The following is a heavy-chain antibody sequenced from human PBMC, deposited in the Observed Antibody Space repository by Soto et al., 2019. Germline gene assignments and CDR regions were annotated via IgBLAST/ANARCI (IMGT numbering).Heavy chain of an antibody. D-gene: IGHD5-18*01. CDR1: GGSFRSYA. V-gene: IGHV1-69*12. CDR3: AYSANHRYFFDS. Sequence: QVQLVQSGAEVKKPGSSVKVSCKASGGSFRSYAVNWVRQAPGQGLECLGGIIPIFGTPNYAQKFHGRVSITADESTSTVYMALISLTSGDTAVYYCAYSANHRYFFDSWGQGTLVTVSS. J-gene: IGHJ5*01. CDR2: IIPIFGTP.